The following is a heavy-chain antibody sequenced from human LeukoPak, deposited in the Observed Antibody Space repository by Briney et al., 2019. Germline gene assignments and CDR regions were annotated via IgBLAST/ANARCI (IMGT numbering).Heavy chain of an antibody. V-gene: IGHV3-74*01. Sequence: GGSLRLSCAASGFTFSSYCMHWVRQAPRKGLVWVSRISSDETRTAHAASVKGRFSISRDNAKNTLYLQMNSLRAEDTAVYYCARGYGDWFDPWGQGTLVTVSS. J-gene: IGHJ5*02. CDR3: ARGYGDWFDP. D-gene: IGHD3-10*01. CDR2: ISSDETRT. CDR1: GFTFSSYC.